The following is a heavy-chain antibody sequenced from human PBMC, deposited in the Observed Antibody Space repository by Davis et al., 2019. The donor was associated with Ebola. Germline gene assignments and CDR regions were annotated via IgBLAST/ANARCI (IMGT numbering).Heavy chain of an antibody. Sequence: GESLKISCKGSGYSFTSYWITWVRQMPGKGLEWMGRIDPSDSYTNYSPSFQGHVTISADKSISTAYLQWSSLKASDTAMYYCARRRDGYVNDAFDIWGQGTMVTVSS. CDR2: IDPSDSYT. D-gene: IGHD5-24*01. CDR1: GYSFTSYW. J-gene: IGHJ3*02. V-gene: IGHV5-10-1*01. CDR3: ARRRDGYVNDAFDI.